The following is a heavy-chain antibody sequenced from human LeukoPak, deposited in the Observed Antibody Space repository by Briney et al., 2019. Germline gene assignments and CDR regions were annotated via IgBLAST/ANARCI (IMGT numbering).Heavy chain of an antibody. CDR1: GFTFSSYA. D-gene: IGHD6-13*01. V-gene: IGHV3-23*01. J-gene: IGHJ4*02. CDR3: ATDERYSSSWYYFDY. Sequence: GGSLRLSCAASGFTFSSYAMNWVRQAPGKGLEWVSGISGSGGSTYYADSVKGRFTISRDNSKNTLYLQMNSLRAEDTAVYYCATDERYSSSWYYFDYWGQGTLVTVSS. CDR2: ISGSGGST.